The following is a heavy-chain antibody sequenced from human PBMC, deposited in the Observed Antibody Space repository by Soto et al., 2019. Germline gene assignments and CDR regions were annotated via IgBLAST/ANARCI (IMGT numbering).Heavy chain of an antibody. CDR3: ASNQPPRSFDY. Sequence: QVQLVESGGAVVQPGRSLRLSCAASGFTFSSYAMHWVRQAPGKGLEWVAVVSYDETSKYYADSVKGRFTISRDNSKRTVYLQMNSLRTEDTAVYYCASNQPPRSFDYWGQGTLVTVSS. CDR2: VSYDETSK. V-gene: IGHV3-30-3*01. J-gene: IGHJ4*02. CDR1: GFTFSSYA.